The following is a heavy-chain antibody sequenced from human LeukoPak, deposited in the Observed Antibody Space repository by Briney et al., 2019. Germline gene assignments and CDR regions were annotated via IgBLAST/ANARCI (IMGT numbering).Heavy chain of an antibody. V-gene: IGHV4-31*03. CDR3: ARGSRYGDYTDY. Sequence: SEALSLTCTVSGGSISSGGYYWSWIRQHPGKGLEWIGYIYYSGSTYYNPSLKSRVTISVDTSKNQFSLKLSSVTAADTAVYYCARGSRYGDYTDYWGQGTLVAVSS. D-gene: IGHD4-17*01. CDR2: IYYSGST. CDR1: GGSISSGGYY. J-gene: IGHJ4*02.